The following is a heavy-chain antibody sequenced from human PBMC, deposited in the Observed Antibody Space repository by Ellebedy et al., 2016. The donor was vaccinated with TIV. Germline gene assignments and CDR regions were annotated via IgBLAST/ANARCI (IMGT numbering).Heavy chain of an antibody. CDR3: ARDWNFVFDY. Sequence: ASVKVSXXASGYTFSDSGISWVRQTPGQGLEWMGFISTYNGNTNYAQRLQGRVTMTTDTSTSTAYMELRSLRSDDTAVYYCARDWNFVFDYWGQGTLVTVSS. J-gene: IGHJ4*02. CDR1: GYTFSDSG. CDR2: ISTYNGNT. D-gene: IGHD1-7*01. V-gene: IGHV1-18*01.